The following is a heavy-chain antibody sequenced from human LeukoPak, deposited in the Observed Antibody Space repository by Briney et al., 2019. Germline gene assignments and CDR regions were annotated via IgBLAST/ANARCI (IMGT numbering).Heavy chain of an antibody. J-gene: IGHJ5*02. D-gene: IGHD2-15*01. Sequence: GESLKISCKGSGYSFTSYWIGWVRQMPGKGLGWMGIIYPGDSDTRYSPSFQGQVTISADKSISTAYLQWSSLKASDTAMYYCARRILPDCSGGSCYFFWFDPWGQGTLVTVSS. CDR1: GYSFTSYW. CDR3: ARRILPDCSGGSCYFFWFDP. CDR2: IYPGDSDT. V-gene: IGHV5-51*01.